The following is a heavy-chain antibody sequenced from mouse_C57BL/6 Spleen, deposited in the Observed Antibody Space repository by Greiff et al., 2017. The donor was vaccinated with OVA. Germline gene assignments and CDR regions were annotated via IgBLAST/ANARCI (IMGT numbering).Heavy chain of an antibody. CDR3: ARGDYYYAMDY. J-gene: IGHJ4*01. CDR1: GFTFSSYG. CDR2: ISSGGSYT. Sequence: EVMLVESGGDLVKPGGSLKLSCAASGFTFSSYGMSWVRQTPDKRLEWVATISSGGSYTYYPDSVKGRFTISRDNAKNTLYLQMSSLKSEDTAMYYCARGDYYYAMDYWGQGTSVTVSS. V-gene: IGHV5-6*01.